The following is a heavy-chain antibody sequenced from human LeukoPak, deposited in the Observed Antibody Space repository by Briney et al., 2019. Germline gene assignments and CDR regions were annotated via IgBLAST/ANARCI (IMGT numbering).Heavy chain of an antibody. CDR1: GFTLRRYG. CDR2: ISYDGRNK. Sequence: PGGSLRLSCAASGFTLRRYGMHWVRQAPGKGLEWLAAISYDGRNKYYGDSARGRFTISRDKSENTMYLQMNSLTFEDTAVYYCTKGGGSGEYSDYYFDYWGQGTLVTVSS. J-gene: IGHJ4*02. D-gene: IGHD4-11*01. V-gene: IGHV3-30*18. CDR3: TKGGGSGEYSDYYFDY.